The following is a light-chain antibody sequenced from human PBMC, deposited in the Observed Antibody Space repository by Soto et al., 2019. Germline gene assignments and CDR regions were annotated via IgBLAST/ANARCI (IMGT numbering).Light chain of an antibody. J-gene: IGKJ1*01. V-gene: IGKV1-27*01. Sequence: DIQLTQSPSSLSASVGDRVTITCRASQDISNYLAWYQQKPGKVPNLLMYGASALRSGVPSRFSGSGSGTEFTLTISSLQPEDVATYYCQKYNSASWTFGQGTKVEIK. CDR2: GAS. CDR1: QDISNY. CDR3: QKYNSASWT.